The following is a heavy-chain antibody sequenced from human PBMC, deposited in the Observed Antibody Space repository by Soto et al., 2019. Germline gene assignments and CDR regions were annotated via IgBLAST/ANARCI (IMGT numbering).Heavy chain of an antibody. CDR1: GFTFSSYA. CDR2: ISGSGGST. CDR3: AKDKNSGSYEFNY. Sequence: PGGSLRLSCAASGFTFSSYAMSWVRQSPGKGLEWVSAISGSGGSTYYADSVKGRFTISRDNSKNTLYLQMNSLRAEDTAVYYCAKDKNSGSYEFNYWGQGTLVTVSS. D-gene: IGHD1-26*01. J-gene: IGHJ4*02. V-gene: IGHV3-23*01.